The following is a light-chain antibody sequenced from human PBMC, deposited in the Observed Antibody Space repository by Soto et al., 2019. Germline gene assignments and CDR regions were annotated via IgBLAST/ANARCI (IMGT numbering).Light chain of an antibody. Sequence: EIVLTQSRVTLSLSPGERATLSCRASQSVSSYLAWYQQKPGQAPRLLIYDASNRATGIPARFSGSGYGTDFTLTISSLEPEDFAVYYCQQRSKWPSTFGGGTKVELK. CDR1: QSVSSY. CDR2: DAS. CDR3: QQRSKWPST. V-gene: IGKV3-11*01. J-gene: IGKJ4*01.